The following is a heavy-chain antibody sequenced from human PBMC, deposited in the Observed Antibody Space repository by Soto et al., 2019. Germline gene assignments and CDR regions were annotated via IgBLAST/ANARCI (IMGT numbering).Heavy chain of an antibody. D-gene: IGHD3-9*01. CDR3: ARGGSNDWQVAFDI. CDR1: GVSFSTYY. V-gene: IGHV4-34*01. J-gene: IGHJ3*02. Sequence: LTCVVSGVSFSTYYYNWIRQSPGKGLEWIGEINHSGSNNYSPSLKSRVTMSLDMSKNHFSLKLTSVTAADTAVYYCARGGSNDWQVAFDIWGQGTMVTV. CDR2: INHSGSN.